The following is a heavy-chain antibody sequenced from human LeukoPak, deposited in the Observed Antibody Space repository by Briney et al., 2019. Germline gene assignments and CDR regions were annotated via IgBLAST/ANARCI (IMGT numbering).Heavy chain of an antibody. Sequence: SVKVSCKASGGTFGSYTLNWVRQAPGQGPEWMGRIIPILGIANYAQKFQGRVTITADKSTSTAYMELSSLRSEDTAVYYCARAGAVAGTYDAFDIWGQGTMVTVSS. D-gene: IGHD6-19*01. V-gene: IGHV1-69*02. CDR2: IIPILGIA. J-gene: IGHJ3*02. CDR1: GGTFGSYT. CDR3: ARAGAVAGTYDAFDI.